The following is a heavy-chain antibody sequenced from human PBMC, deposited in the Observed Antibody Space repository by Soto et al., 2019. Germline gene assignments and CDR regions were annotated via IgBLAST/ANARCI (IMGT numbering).Heavy chain of an antibody. D-gene: IGHD3-3*01. Sequence: VKVSCKASVFTSSGISWVRQATGQRLEWMGWISTHNGNTIYAQKFQGRVIMTMDTSTTTVYMELRSLRPDDTAVYLCAREGILGLFDAYDLWGQGTMVTVSS. CDR1: VFTSSG. J-gene: IGHJ3*01. CDR2: ISTHNGNT. V-gene: IGHV1-18*04. CDR3: AREGILGLFDAYDL.